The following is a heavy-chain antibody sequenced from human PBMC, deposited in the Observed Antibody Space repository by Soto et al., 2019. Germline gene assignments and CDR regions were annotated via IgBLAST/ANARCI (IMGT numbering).Heavy chain of an antibody. D-gene: IGHD6-6*01. J-gene: IGHJ3*01. CDR1: GFTFGNYA. CDR2: ISDPGTST. CDR3: AKSLVTPSDAFDR. Sequence: PGGSLRLSCAASGFTFGNYAMNWVRHAPGKGLEWISSISDPGTSTYYANSVKGRFSMSRDNSKNTLFLQMNRLRADDTAVYFCAKSLVTPSDAFDRWGRGTLVTVSS. V-gene: IGHV3-23*01.